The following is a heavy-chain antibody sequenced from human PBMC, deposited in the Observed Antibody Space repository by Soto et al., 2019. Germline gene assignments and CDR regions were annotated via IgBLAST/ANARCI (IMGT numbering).Heavy chain of an antibody. CDR2: IIPIFGTA. V-gene: IGHV1-69*13. CDR1: GGTFSRYA. Sequence: SVKVSCKASGGTFSRYAISWVRRAPGQGLEWMGGIIPIFGTANYAQKFQGRVTITADESTSTAYMELSSLRFEDTAVYYCARAIVGPTTTGWLDPWGQGTLVTVSS. CDR3: ARAIVGPTTTGWLDP. D-gene: IGHD1-26*01. J-gene: IGHJ5*02.